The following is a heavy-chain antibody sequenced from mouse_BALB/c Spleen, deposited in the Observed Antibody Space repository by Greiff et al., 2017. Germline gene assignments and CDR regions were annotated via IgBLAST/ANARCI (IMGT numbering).Heavy chain of an antibody. CDR1: GYAFTNYL. CDR3: ARKNPGHYAMDY. J-gene: IGHJ4*01. Sequence: QVQLQQSGAELVRPGTSVKVSCKASGYAFTNYLIEWVKQRPGQGLEWIGVINPGSGGTNYNEKFKGKATLTADKSSSTAYMQLSSLTSDDSAVYFCARKNPGHYAMDYWGQGTSVTVSS. V-gene: IGHV1-54*03. CDR2: INPGSGGT.